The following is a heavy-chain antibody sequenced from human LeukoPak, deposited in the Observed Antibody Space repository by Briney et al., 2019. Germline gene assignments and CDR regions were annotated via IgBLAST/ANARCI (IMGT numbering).Heavy chain of an antibody. CDR3: ARGVYIAAAQYSY. CDR2: IYYSGTT. CDR1: GGSFSGYY. J-gene: IGHJ4*02. D-gene: IGHD6-13*01. Sequence: PSETLSLTCAVYGGSFSGYYWSWIRQPPGKGLEWIGYIYYSGTTNYNPSLKSRVTISVDTSKNQFSLKLSSVTAADTAVYYCARGVYIAAAQYSYWGQGTLVTVSS. V-gene: IGHV4-59*01.